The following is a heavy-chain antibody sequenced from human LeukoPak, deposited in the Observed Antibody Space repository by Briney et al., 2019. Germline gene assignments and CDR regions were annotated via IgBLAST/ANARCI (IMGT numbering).Heavy chain of an antibody. CDR1: GFTFSSYG. Sequence: GSLRLSCAASGFTFSSYGMSWVRQAPGKGLEWVSAISGSGGSTYYADSVKGRFTISRDNSKNTLYLQMNSLRAEDTAVYYCAKDVWGSYRPNNWFDPWGQGTLVTVSS. CDR3: AKDVWGSYRPNNWFDP. V-gene: IGHV3-23*01. CDR2: ISGSGGST. D-gene: IGHD3-16*02. J-gene: IGHJ5*02.